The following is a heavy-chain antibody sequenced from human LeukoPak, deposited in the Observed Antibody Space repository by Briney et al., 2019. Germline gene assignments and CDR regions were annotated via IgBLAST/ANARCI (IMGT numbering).Heavy chain of an antibody. CDR3: ARYDDSSGYYPNDAFDI. Sequence: SETLSLTCTVSGGSISSYYWSWIRQPPGKGLEWIGYIYYSGSTNYNPSLKSRVTLSVDTSKNQFSLKLSSVTAADTAVYYCARYDDSSGYYPNDAFDIWGQGTMVTVSS. CDR1: GGSISSYY. V-gene: IGHV4-59*01. D-gene: IGHD3-22*01. J-gene: IGHJ3*02. CDR2: IYYSGST.